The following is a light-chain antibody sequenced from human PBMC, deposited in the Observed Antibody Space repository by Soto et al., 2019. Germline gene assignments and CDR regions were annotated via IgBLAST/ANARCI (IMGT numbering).Light chain of an antibody. Sequence: EIVMTQSPATLSVSPGERATVSCRASQSVGSNLAWYQQKPGQAPRLLIYGASTRASGIPARFTGSGSGTEFTLTISSLQSEDFALYYCQQHNNWPPYTFGQGTNLDIK. CDR2: GAS. CDR3: QQHNNWPPYT. V-gene: IGKV3D-15*01. CDR1: QSVGSN. J-gene: IGKJ2*01.